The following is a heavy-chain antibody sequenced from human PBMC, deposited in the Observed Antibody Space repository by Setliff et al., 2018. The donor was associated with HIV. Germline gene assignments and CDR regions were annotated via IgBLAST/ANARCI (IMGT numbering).Heavy chain of an antibody. V-gene: IGHV3-49*04. J-gene: IGHJ6*03. CDR1: GFTFGDYA. Sequence: GGSLRLSCTASGFTFGDYAMSWVRQAPGTGLGWVGSIRNKASGGTTEYAASVKGRFTISRDDSKRIAYLQMNSLKTEDTAVYYCSRDGKPGWGYGKYRYYYYYMDVWGKGTTVTVSS. CDR2: IRNKASGGTT. CDR3: SRDGKPGWGYGKYRYYYYYMDV. D-gene: IGHD4-17*01.